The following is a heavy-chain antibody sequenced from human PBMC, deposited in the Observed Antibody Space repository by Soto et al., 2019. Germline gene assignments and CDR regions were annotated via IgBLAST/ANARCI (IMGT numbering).Heavy chain of an antibody. Sequence: GESLRISCKGSGYNFTTFWIGWVRQMPGKGLEWMGIIYPGDSETKYSPDFEGQVTISADRSTNTAYLQWRSLRASDTAMYYCARLGFPGAIYFDSWGLGTLVTVSS. CDR3: ARLGFPGAIYFDS. CDR1: GYNFTTFW. J-gene: IGHJ4*02. V-gene: IGHV5-51*01. CDR2: IYPGDSET.